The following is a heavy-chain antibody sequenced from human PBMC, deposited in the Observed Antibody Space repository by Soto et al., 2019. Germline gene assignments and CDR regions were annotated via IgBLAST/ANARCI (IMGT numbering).Heavy chain of an antibody. V-gene: IGHV4-34*01. CDR1: GGSFSGYY. D-gene: IGHD3-3*01. CDR3: ARGQSPLLLEC. CDR2: INHSGST. J-gene: IGHJ4*02. Sequence: QVQLQQWGAVLLKPSETLSLTCAVYGGSFSGYYWSWIRQPPGKVLEWIGEINHSGSTNYNPSLKSRVTISVYTSKKQFSLKLSSVTGAATAVYYWARGQSPLLLECWGQVVLVTVSS.